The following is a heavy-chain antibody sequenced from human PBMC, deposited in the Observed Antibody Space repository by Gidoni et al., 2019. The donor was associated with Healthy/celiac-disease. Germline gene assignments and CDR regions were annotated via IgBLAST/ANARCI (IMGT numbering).Heavy chain of an antibody. Sequence: QVQLVESGGGVVQPGRSLRLSCAASGFTFSRYGMHWVRQAPGKGLEWVAVISYDGSNKYYADSVKGRFTISRDNSKNTLYLQMNSLRAEDTAVYYCAKDHDDFWSGYSPTEFDYWGQGTLVTVSS. D-gene: IGHD3-3*01. V-gene: IGHV3-30*18. J-gene: IGHJ4*02. CDR2: ISYDGSNK. CDR3: AKDHDDFWSGYSPTEFDY. CDR1: GFTFSRYG.